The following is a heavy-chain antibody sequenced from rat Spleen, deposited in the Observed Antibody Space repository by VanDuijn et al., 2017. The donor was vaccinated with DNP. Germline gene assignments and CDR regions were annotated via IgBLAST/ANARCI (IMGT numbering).Heavy chain of an antibody. CDR3: ASKDYYSEYFDY. J-gene: IGHJ2*01. Sequence: EVQLVESGGGLVQPGRSLKLSCAASGFTFSDYNMAWVRQAPKKGLEWVATISYDGSSTYYRDSVKGRFTISRDNAKSTLYLQMDSLRSEDTATYYCASKDYYSEYFDYWGKGVMVTVSS. CDR2: ISYDGSST. D-gene: IGHD1-2*01. CDR1: GFTFSDYN. V-gene: IGHV5-7*01.